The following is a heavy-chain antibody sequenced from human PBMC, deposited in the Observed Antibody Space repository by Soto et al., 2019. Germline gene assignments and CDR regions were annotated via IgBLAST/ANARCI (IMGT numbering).Heavy chain of an antibody. CDR3: AREGGRHCSPTRCYNAFDI. CDR1: GFSFSAFS. D-gene: IGHD2-2*02. CDR2: ISSTSSTI. V-gene: IGHV3-48*02. Sequence: PGGSLRLSCASSGFSFSAFSMNWVRQAPGKGLEWISYISSTSSTIYYADSVKGRFTISRDNAKNSLYLQMNSLRDEDTAVYYCAREGGRHCSPTRCYNAFDIWGLGTMVTV. J-gene: IGHJ3*02.